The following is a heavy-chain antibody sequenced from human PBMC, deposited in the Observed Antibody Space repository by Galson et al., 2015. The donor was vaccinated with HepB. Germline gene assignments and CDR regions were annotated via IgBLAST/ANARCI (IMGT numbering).Heavy chain of an antibody. V-gene: IGHV3-30*04. CDR1: GFTFSSYA. CDR2: ISYDGSNK. D-gene: IGHD6-13*01. Sequence: SLRLSCAASGFTFSSYAMHWVRQAPGKGLEWVAVISYDGSNKYYADSVKGRFTISRDNSKNTLYLQMNSLRAEDTAVYYCARDQSTTPIAAAGTSRFGDHFDYWGQGTLVTVSS. J-gene: IGHJ4*02. CDR3: ARDQSTTPIAAAGTSRFGDHFDY.